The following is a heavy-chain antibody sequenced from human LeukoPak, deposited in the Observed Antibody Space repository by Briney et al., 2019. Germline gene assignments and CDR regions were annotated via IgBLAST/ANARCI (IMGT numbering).Heavy chain of an antibody. CDR2: IYHSGST. Sequence: PSETLSLTCAVSGGSISSSNWWSWVRQPPGKGLEWIGEIYHSGSTNYNPSLKSRVTISVDKSKNQFSLKLSSVTAADTAVYYCARDLAGIAVDGTGDGIDYWGQGTLVTVSS. J-gene: IGHJ4*02. V-gene: IGHV4-4*02. CDR3: ARDLAGIAVDGTGDGIDY. D-gene: IGHD6-19*01. CDR1: GGSISSSNW.